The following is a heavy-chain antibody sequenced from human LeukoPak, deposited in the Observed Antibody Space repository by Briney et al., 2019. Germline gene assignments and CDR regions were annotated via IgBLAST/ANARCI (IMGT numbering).Heavy chain of an antibody. Sequence: SETLSLTCTVSGGSISSYYWSWIRHPPGKGLQWIGYIYYSGSTNYNPSLKSRVTISVDTSKNQFSLKLSSVTAADTAVYYCARRLGSGSYMRWGQGTLVTVSS. CDR3: ARRLGSGSYMR. J-gene: IGHJ4*02. CDR1: GGSISSYY. D-gene: IGHD1-26*01. CDR2: IYYSGST. V-gene: IGHV4-59*08.